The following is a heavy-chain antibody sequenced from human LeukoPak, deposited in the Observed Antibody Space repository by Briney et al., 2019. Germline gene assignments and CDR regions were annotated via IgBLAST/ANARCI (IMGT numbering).Heavy chain of an antibody. CDR2: ITPVIDTA. CDR1: GGTFLSHT. Sequence: ASVKVSCKPSGGTFLSHTFSWVRQAPGQGLEWMGQITPVIDTANYAQTFQGRVSIYADKSTTTVYMDLSGLRPDDTAVYYCARVNLRGSNYNWFDPWGQGTRVTVSS. J-gene: IGHJ5*02. CDR3: ARVNLRGSNYNWFDP. V-gene: IGHV1-69*08. D-gene: IGHD3-10*01.